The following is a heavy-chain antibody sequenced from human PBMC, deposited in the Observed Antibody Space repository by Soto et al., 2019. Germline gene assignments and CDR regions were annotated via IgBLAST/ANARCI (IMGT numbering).Heavy chain of an antibody. CDR2: IYSDGRT. CDR1: VFAVSTDY. CDR3: AKGVPSNHQSYYFYMDV. D-gene: IGHD4-4*01. J-gene: IGHJ6*03. Sequence: PGGSLRLSCAASVFAVSTDYMSWVRQAPGKGLEWVSLIYSDGRTYYADSVKGRFTISRHNSENTLYLQMNSLRGEDTAVYFCAKGVPSNHQSYYFYMDVWGKGTTVTVSS. V-gene: IGHV3-53*04.